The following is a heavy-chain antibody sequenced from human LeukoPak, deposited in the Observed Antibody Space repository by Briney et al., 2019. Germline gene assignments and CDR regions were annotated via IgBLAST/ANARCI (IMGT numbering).Heavy chain of an antibody. Sequence: SETLSLTCTVSGGSISSYYWSWIRQPAGRGLEWIGRIYTSGSTNYNPSLKSRGTMSVDTSKNQCSLKLSSVTAADTAVYYCARARRYSSGWYQRGYYFDYWGQGTLVTVSS. CDR3: ARARRYSSGWYQRGYYFDY. V-gene: IGHV4-4*07. J-gene: IGHJ4*02. D-gene: IGHD6-19*01. CDR1: GGSISSYY. CDR2: IYTSGST.